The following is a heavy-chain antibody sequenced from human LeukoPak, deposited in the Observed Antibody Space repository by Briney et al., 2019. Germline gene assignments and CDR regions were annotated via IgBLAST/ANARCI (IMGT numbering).Heavy chain of an antibody. CDR3: SKYNPYDALDY. J-gene: IGHJ4*02. CDR1: GFTFSQDW. Sequence: PGGSLRLSCAGSGFTFSQDWMSWVRQVPGKGLEWLGLIKNKIDGGTTDYAVTVKGRFTISRDDSKITLYLQMNSLKTGDTAAYYCSKYNPYDALDYWGQGNLVTVSS. V-gene: IGHV3-15*01. D-gene: IGHD1-1*01. CDR2: IKNKIDGGTT.